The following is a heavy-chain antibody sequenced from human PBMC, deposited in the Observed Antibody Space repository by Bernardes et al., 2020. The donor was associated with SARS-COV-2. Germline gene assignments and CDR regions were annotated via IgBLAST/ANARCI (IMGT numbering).Heavy chain of an antibody. CDR3: AKGAFYYYGSGSYGNYFDY. D-gene: IGHD3-10*01. CDR1: GFTVSSHY. CDR2: IYSNGNT. V-gene: IGHV3-66*01. Sequence: GGSLRLSCAVSGFTVSSHYMSWVRQAPGKGLELVSLIYSNGNTFYADSVKGRFTISRDNSKNTLYLQMNSLRAEDTAVYYCAKGAFYYYGSGSYGNYFDYWGQGTLVTVSS. J-gene: IGHJ4*02.